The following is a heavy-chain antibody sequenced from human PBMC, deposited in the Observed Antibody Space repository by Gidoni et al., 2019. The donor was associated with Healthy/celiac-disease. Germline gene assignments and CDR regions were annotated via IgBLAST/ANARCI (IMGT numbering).Heavy chain of an antibody. Sequence: QVQLVQSGAEVKKPGASVKVSCKASGYTFPSYYMPWVRQAPGQGLEWMGIINPSGGSTSYAQKFQGRVTMTRDTSKSTVYMELSSLRSEDTAVYYCAREGIAARPSRWYFDLWGRGTLVTVSS. CDR1: GYTFPSYY. CDR3: AREGIAARPSRWYFDL. D-gene: IGHD6-6*01. CDR2: INPSGGST. J-gene: IGHJ2*01. V-gene: IGHV1-46*01.